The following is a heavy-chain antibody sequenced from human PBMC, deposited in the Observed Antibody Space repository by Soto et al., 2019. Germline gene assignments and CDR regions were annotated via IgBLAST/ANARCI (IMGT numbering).Heavy chain of an antibody. V-gene: IGHV3-30*18. CDR3: AKDRRYDFWSGYYHFDY. CDR2: ISYDGSNK. D-gene: IGHD3-3*01. J-gene: IGHJ4*02. CDR1: GFTFSSYG. Sequence: GGSLRLSCAASGFTFSSYGMHWVRQAPGKGLEWVAVISYDGSNKYYADSVKGRFTISRDNSKNTLYLQMNSLRAEDTAVYYCAKDRRYDFWSGYYHFDYWGQGTLVTVSS.